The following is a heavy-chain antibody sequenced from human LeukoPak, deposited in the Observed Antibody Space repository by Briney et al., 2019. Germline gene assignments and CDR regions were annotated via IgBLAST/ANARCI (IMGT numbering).Heavy chain of an antibody. CDR1: VGTFISYA. V-gene: IGHV1-69*06. Sequence: SVKVSCKASVGTFISYALSWVRQAPGQGLEGVGGIIPIFGTANYAQKFQGRVTITADKSTSTAYMELSSLRSEDTAVYYCARAARYFDWLLYEDYWGQGTLVTVSS. J-gene: IGHJ4*02. CDR3: ARAARYFDWLLYEDY. CDR2: IIPIFGTA. D-gene: IGHD3-9*01.